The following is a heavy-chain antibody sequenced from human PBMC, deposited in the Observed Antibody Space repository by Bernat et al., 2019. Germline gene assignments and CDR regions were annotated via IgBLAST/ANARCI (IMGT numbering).Heavy chain of an antibody. V-gene: IGHV3-11*06. CDR2: ISSSSSYT. CDR3: ARDQGGDCSSTSCPYWYFDL. D-gene: IGHD2-2*01. J-gene: IGHJ2*01. Sequence: QVQLVESGRGLVKPGGSLRLSCAASGFTFSDYYMSWIRQAPGKGLEWVSYISSSSSYTNYADSVKGRFTISRDNAKNSLYLQMNSLRAEDTAVYYCARDQGGDCSSTSCPYWYFDLWGRGTLVTVSS. CDR1: GFTFSDYY.